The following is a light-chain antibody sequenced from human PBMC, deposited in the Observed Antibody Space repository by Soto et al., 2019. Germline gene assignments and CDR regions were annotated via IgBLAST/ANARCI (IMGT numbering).Light chain of an antibody. V-gene: IGLV1-40*01. CDR1: SSDVASYNL. J-gene: IGLJ1*01. CDR2: GNN. Sequence: QSVLTQPASVSGSPGQSITISCTGTSSDVASYNLVSWYQRLPGTAPKLLVYGNNNRPSGVPDRFSGSKSGTSASLAITGLQGEDEADYYCQSYDNSLSSCVFGSGTKVTVL. CDR3: QSYDNSLSSCV.